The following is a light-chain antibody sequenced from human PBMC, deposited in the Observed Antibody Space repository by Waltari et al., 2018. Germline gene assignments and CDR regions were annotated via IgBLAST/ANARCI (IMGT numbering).Light chain of an antibody. CDR2: RND. Sequence: QSVLTQPPSASGTPGQSVTISCSGSLSNLGANLAHWYQPVPGPAPKILIYRNDQRPSGVPDRFSASKSGSSASLAISGLRSEDEADYFCAAWDDSLGGHFVFGTGTKVIV. V-gene: IGLV1-47*01. J-gene: IGLJ1*01. CDR3: AAWDDSLGGHFV. CDR1: LSNLGANL.